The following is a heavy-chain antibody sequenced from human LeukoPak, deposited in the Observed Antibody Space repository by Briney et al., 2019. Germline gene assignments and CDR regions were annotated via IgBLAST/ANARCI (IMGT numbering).Heavy chain of an antibody. CDR2: INHSGST. Sequence: PSETLSLTCAVYGGSFSGYYWSWIRQPPGKGLEWIGEINHSGSTSYNPSLKGRVTISVDTSKNQVSLKLSSVTAADTAVYYCAVTDVLTGYPYYFDYWGQGTLVTVSS. V-gene: IGHV4-34*01. CDR1: GGSFSGYY. J-gene: IGHJ4*02. D-gene: IGHD3-9*01. CDR3: AVTDVLTGYPYYFDY.